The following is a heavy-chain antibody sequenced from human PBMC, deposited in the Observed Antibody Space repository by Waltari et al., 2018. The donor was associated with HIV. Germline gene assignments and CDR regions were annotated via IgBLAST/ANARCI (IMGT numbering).Heavy chain of an antibody. CDR1: GFTFSSYS. CDR3: ARDLMVQGVIIYYGMDV. Sequence: EVQLVESGGGLVKPGGSLRLSCAASGFTFSSYSMNWVRQAPGKGLEWVSSISSSSSYIYYADSVKGRFTISRDNAKNSLYLQMNSLRAEDTAVYYCARDLMVQGVIIYYGMDVWGQGTTVTVSS. V-gene: IGHV3-21*01. CDR2: ISSSSSYI. D-gene: IGHD3-10*01. J-gene: IGHJ6*02.